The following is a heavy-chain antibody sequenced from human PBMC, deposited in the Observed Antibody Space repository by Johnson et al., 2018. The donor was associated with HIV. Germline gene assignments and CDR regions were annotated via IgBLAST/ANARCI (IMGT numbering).Heavy chain of an antibody. CDR1: GFTSSTYG. Sequence: QVQLVESGGGVVQPGGSLRLSCAASGFTSSTYGIHWVRQAPGKGLEWVSFIRYDGKDKYYADFVKGRFTISRDNSKKTLSLQMNSLRPEDTAVYYCAKSSSATYYGDAFDMWGQGTMVTVSS. CDR2: IRYDGKDK. J-gene: IGHJ3*02. V-gene: IGHV3-30*02. CDR3: AKSSSATYYGDAFDM. D-gene: IGHD3-10*01.